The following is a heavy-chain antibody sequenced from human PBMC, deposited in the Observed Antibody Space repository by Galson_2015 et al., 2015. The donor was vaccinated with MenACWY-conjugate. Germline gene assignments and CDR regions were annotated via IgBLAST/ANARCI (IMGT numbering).Heavy chain of an antibody. CDR2: VNSDGTGT. CDR3: TKAAARYSPSSAFNWFDP. J-gene: IGHJ5*02. V-gene: IGHV3-74*01. CDR1: GFTFSNYW. Sequence: SLRLSCAASGFTFSNYWMHWVRHAPGKGLECVSRVNSDGTGTTYADSVKGRITISTDNAKNTLYLQMNSLRAEDTAIYYCTKAAARYSPSSAFNWFDPWGHGALVTVSS. D-gene: IGHD6-6*01.